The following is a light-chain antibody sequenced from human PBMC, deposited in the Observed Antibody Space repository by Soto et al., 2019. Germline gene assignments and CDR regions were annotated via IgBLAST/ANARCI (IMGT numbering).Light chain of an antibody. CDR1: QNIRNY. V-gene: IGKV1-39*01. J-gene: IGKJ4*01. CDR3: QQSYNIQSLT. CDR2: GAA. Sequence: DIQMTQSPSSLSASVGDRVAITCRASQNIRNYLNWYQQKPGKAPRVLIYGAASVQSGVPSRFSGSGSGTNFSPTINSLQPEDYATYYCQQSYNIQSLTFGGGTKVEIK.